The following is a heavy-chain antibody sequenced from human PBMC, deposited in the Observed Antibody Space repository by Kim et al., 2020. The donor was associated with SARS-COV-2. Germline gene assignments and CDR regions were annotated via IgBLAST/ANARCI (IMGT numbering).Heavy chain of an antibody. J-gene: IGHJ6*02. V-gene: IGHV3-7*01. D-gene: IGHD3-22*01. CDR2: IKHEDGDAK. Sequence: GGSLRLSCVASGFTFRSYWMNWVRQAPGKGLEWVASIKHEDGDAKYYHDSVKGRFTISSDNDEGSLHLQMNSLKDEDTAVYYCASSSGAYFWDHYYGMDVWGRGTTVTVSS. CDR3: ASSSGAYFWDHYYGMDV. CDR1: GFTFRSYW.